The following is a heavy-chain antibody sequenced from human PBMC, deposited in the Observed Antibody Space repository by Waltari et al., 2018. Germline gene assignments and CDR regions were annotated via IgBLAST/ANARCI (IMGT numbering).Heavy chain of an antibody. J-gene: IGHJ4*02. CDR1: GGSISSYY. Sequence: QVQLQESGPGLVKPSETLSLTCTVSGGSISSYYWSWIQQPAGKGLEWIGRIYTSGSHNYYPSLKSRVTMSVDTSKNQFSLKLSSVTAADTAVYYCARARLFTIFGVVTAMGYFDYWGQGTLVTVSS. CDR2: IYTSGSH. V-gene: IGHV4-4*07. D-gene: IGHD3-3*01. CDR3: ARARLFTIFGVVTAMGYFDY.